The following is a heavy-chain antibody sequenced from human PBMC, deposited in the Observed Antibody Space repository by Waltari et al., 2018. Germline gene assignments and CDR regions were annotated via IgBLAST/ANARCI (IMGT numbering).Heavy chain of an antibody. CDR2: INHSGST. CDR1: GGSFSGYY. V-gene: IGHV4-34*01. D-gene: IGHD2-15*01. J-gene: IGHJ6*02. CDR3: ARDRHRNCSGGSCYYDYYYYGMDV. Sequence: QVQLQQWGAGLLKPSETLSLTCAVYGGSFSGYYWSWIRQPPGKGLEWIGEINHSGSTNYNPSLKSRVTISVDTSKNQFSLKLSSVTAADTAVYYCARDRHRNCSGGSCYYDYYYYGMDVWGQGTTVTVSS.